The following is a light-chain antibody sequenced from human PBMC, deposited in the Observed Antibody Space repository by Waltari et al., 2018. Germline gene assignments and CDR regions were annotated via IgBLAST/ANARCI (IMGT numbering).Light chain of an antibody. V-gene: IGLV1-47*01. CDR3: ASWDQSLRGVV. CDR1: NSNLGLNS. Sequence: QSVLSQPPSASAPPGQGVTISCSRSNSNLGLNSVFCYQHVPGTAPKLVIFRDSQRPSGVPGRFSGSKSGTSASLAISGLRSEDEADYYCASWDQSLRGVVFGGGTKLTVL. CDR2: RDS. J-gene: IGLJ2*01.